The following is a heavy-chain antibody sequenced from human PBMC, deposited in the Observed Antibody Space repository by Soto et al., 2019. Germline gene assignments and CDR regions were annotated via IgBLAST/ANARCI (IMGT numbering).Heavy chain of an antibody. D-gene: IGHD3-10*01. CDR1: GFSFSNYA. V-gene: IGHV3-23*01. CDR3: AKSLRGVKIDYDY. Sequence: DVQLLESGGGLVQPGGSLRLSCAAYGFSFSNYAVTWVRQAPGKGLEWVSTINSAGSNTYYADSVKGRFTISRDNSKNPVELQINRLRVDDTAVNYCAKSLRGVKIDYDYWCQGTLVTVSS. J-gene: IGHJ4*02. CDR2: INSAGSNT.